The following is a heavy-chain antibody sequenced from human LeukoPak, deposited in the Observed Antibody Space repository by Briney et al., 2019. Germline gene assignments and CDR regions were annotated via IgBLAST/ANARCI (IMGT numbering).Heavy chain of an antibody. V-gene: IGHV3-30-3*01. CDR3: ARGGTYYDFWSYYYGMDV. D-gene: IGHD3-3*01. CDR2: ISYDGSNK. Sequence: GGSLRLSCAASGFTFSSYAMHWVRQAPGKGLEWVAGISYDGSNKYYADSVKGRFTISRDNSKNTLYLQMNSLRAEDTAVYYCARGGTYYDFWSYYYGMDVWGQGTTVTVSS. J-gene: IGHJ6*02. CDR1: GFTFSSYA.